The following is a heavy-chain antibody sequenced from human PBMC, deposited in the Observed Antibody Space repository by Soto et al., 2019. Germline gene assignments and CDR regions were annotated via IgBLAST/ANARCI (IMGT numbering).Heavy chain of an antibody. J-gene: IGHJ4*02. CDR2: SRNKANSYTT. CDR3: VGVSRQYDLEY. D-gene: IGHD3-3*01. V-gene: IGHV3-72*01. Sequence: EVQLVESGGGLVQPGGSLRLSCAVSGFTFSDHYMDWVRQAPGKGLEWVGRSRNKANSYTTEYAASVKGRFSISRDDSKNSLYLQMNGLKTEDTAMYYCVGVSRQYDLEYWGQGTLVTVSS. CDR1: GFTFSDHY.